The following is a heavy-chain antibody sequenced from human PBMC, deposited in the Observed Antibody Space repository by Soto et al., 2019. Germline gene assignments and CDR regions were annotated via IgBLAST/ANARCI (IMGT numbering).Heavy chain of an antibody. V-gene: IGHV4-34*01. CDR2: INHSGST. CDR1: GGSFSGYY. CDR3: ARGKWLRSSFDY. Sequence: QVQLQQWGAGLLKPSETLSLTCAVYGGSFSGYYWSWIRQPPGKGLEWIGEINHSGSTNYNPSLKRRVPIAVDTSKNQFSLKLSSVTAADTAVYYCARGKWLRSSFDYWGQGTLVTVSS. D-gene: IGHD5-12*01. J-gene: IGHJ4*02.